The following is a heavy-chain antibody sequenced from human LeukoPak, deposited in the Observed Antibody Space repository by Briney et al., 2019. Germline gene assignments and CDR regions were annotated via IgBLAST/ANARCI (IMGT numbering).Heavy chain of an antibody. CDR1: GGSISSGDYY. CDR3: TRDGITGDSGY. J-gene: IGHJ4*02. V-gene: IGHV4-30-4*01. Sequence: SETLSLTCTVSGGSISSGDYYWSWIRQPPGKGLEWIGYIYYSGSTYYNPSLKSRVTISVDTSKNQFSLKLSSVTAADTAVYYCTRDGITGDSGYWGQGTLVTVSS. CDR2: IYYSGST. D-gene: IGHD1-20*01.